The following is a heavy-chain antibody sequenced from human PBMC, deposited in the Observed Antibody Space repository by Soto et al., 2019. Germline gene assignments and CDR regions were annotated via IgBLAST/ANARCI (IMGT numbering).Heavy chain of an antibody. Sequence: ASVKVSCKASGYMFTTNAIHWVRQAPGHRLEWMAWINPANGKTKSSQKYQGRVTFTRDTSATTAYMELTSLTPEDTAVYYCARHSGQWLVLGTVDYWGQGTLVTVSS. V-gene: IGHV1-3*01. CDR3: ARHSGQWLVLGTVDY. CDR1: GYMFTTNA. CDR2: INPANGKT. J-gene: IGHJ4*02. D-gene: IGHD6-19*01.